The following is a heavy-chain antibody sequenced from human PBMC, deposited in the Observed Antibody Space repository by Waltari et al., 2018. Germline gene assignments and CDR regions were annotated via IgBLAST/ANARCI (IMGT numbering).Heavy chain of an antibody. J-gene: IGHJ5*02. CDR2: INPNSGGT. CDR3: ARDLSLIAAADNYNWFDP. CDR1: GYTFTGYY. V-gene: IGHV1-2*06. Sequence: QVQLVQSGAEVKKPGASVKVSCKASGYTFTGYYMHWVRQAPGQGLEWMGRINPNSGGTNYAQKFQGRVTMTRDTSISTAYMELSRLRSDDTAVYYCARDLSLIAAADNYNWFDPWGQGTLVTVSS. D-gene: IGHD6-13*01.